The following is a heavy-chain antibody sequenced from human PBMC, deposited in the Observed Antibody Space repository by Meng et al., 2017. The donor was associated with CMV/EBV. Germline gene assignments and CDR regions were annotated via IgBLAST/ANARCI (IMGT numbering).Heavy chain of an antibody. V-gene: IGHV4-34*01. Sequence: SETLSLTCAVYGGSFSGYYWSWIRQPPGKGLEWIGEINHSGSTNYNPSLKSRVTISVDTSKNQFSLKLSPVTAADTAVYYCARVGGDIVVVPALGYFDYWGQGTLVTVSS. D-gene: IGHD2-2*01. J-gene: IGHJ4*02. CDR1: GGSFSGYY. CDR2: INHSGST. CDR3: ARVGGDIVVVPALGYFDY.